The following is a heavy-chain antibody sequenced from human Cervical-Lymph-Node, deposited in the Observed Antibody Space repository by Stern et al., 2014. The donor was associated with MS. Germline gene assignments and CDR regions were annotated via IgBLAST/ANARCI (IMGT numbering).Heavy chain of an antibody. D-gene: IGHD3-10*01. CDR3: ATDRGVK. Sequence: VQLVESGAEVKKPGASVTVSCNVAGHPLSELAMHWLRQLPTRGLEWMGQFDPEDGETVYAQQFQGRLSMTEDTSTGTAYMTLTALRSEDTAVYYCATDRGVKGGPGTLGTVSS. CDR2: FDPEDGET. CDR1: GHPLSELA. V-gene: IGHV1-24*01. J-gene: IGHJ4*02.